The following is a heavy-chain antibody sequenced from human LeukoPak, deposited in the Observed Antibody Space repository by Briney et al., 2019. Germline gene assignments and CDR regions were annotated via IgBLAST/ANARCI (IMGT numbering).Heavy chain of an antibody. V-gene: IGHV3-7*01. J-gene: IGHJ4*02. CDR1: GFTYSSYR. CDR2: IKQDGSDK. Sequence: PGGSLRLSCAASGFTYSSYRLSWLRQAPGKGREGVANIKQDGSDKYYVDSVKGRFTISIDNAKNSLYLQMNSLRAEDTAVYSCARVSPNTVTTPQYFDYWGQGTLVTVSS. D-gene: IGHD4-17*01. CDR3: ARVSPNTVTTPQYFDY.